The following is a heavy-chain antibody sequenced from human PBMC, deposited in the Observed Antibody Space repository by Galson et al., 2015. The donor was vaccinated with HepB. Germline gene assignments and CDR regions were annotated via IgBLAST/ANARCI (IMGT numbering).Heavy chain of an antibody. D-gene: IGHD6-13*01. CDR2: IYWNDDK. J-gene: IGHJ1*01. Sequence: PALVKPTQTLTLTCTFSGFSFSTSGVGLGWIRQPPGKALEWLALIYWNDDKRYSPSLKSRLTITKDTSKNQVVLTMTNVDPVDTATYYCARTYSSSWYVGYFQHWGQGTLVTVSS. V-gene: IGHV2-5*01. CDR3: ARTYSSSWYVGYFQH. CDR1: GFSFSTSGVG.